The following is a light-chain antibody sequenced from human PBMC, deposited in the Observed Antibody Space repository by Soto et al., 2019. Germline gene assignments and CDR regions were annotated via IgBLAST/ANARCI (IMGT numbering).Light chain of an antibody. V-gene: IGKV1-5*01. CDR3: QQYNSYLT. CDR1: QSISSW. Sequence: DIQMTQSPSTLSASVGDRVTITCRASQSISSWLAWYQQKPGKAPKLLIYDASSLESGGPSRFSGSGSGTEFSLTISSLQPDDFATYDCQQYNSYLTFGGGTKVEIK. J-gene: IGKJ4*01. CDR2: DAS.